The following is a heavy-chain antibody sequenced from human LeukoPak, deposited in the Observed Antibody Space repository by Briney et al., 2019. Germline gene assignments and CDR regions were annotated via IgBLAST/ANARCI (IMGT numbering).Heavy chain of an antibody. CDR1: GYTFTSYH. CDR3: ARTTSLTASGYDY. J-gene: IGHJ4*02. CDR2: MNPYSGDR. Sequence: GASVKVSCKTSGYTFTSYHINWVRQATGQGLEWMGWMNPYSGDRGYAQNSQGRVSITSDASIGTAYMELSSLRSDDTAVYFCARTTSLTASGYDYWGQGTLVTVSS. D-gene: IGHD4-17*01. V-gene: IGHV1-8*03.